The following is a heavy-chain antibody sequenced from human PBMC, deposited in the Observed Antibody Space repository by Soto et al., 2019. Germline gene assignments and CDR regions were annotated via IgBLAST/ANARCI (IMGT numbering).Heavy chain of an antibody. V-gene: IGHV2-26*04. D-gene: IGHD2-2*01. J-gene: IGHJ5*02. Sequence: QVTVKESGPVLVKPTETLPLTCTVSGFSLSNAGLGVSWIRQPPGKALEWLAHIFSNDEKSYSTSLKSRLTISKDTSKSQVVLTMTSMDPVDTATYYCASTYSSSWYWFDPWGQGTLVTVSS. CDR3: ASTYSSSWYWFDP. CDR2: IFSNDEK. CDR1: GFSLSNAGLG.